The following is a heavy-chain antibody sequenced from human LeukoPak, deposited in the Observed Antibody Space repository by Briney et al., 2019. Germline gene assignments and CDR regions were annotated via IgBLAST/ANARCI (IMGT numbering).Heavy chain of an antibody. Sequence: SETLSLTCTVSGGSISSSSYYWGWIRQPPGKGLEWIGSIYYSGSTYYNPSLKSRVTISVDTSKNQFSLKLSSVTAADTAVYYCATDLDYGDYLFDSWGQGTLVTVSS. V-gene: IGHV4-39*07. CDR1: GGSISSSSYY. J-gene: IGHJ4*02. D-gene: IGHD4-17*01. CDR3: ATDLDYGDYLFDS. CDR2: IYYSGST.